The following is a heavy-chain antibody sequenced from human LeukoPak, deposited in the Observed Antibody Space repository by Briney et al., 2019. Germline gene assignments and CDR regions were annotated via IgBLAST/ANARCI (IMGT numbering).Heavy chain of an antibody. Sequence: PGGSLRLSCAGSGFTFDDYGISWVRQAPGKRLEWVSGINWNGGSTGYADSVKGRFTISRDNAKNSLYLQMNSLRAEDTALYYCARESGATYYYDSSGYPFDYWGQGTLVTVSS. V-gene: IGHV3-20*04. J-gene: IGHJ4*02. CDR1: GFTFDDYG. CDR3: ARESGATYYYDSSGYPFDY. CDR2: INWNGGST. D-gene: IGHD3-22*01.